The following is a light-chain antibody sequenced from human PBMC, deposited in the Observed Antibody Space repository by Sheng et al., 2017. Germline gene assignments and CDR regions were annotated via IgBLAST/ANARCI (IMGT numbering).Light chain of an antibody. CDR3: QQYNYWPT. Sequence: DIVLTQSPGTLSLSPGEKATLSCRASQTIDLNFLAWYQQKPGQAPRLLIYGATSRATGIPDRFSGSGSGTDFNLTISRLEPEDFAVYYCQQYNYWPTFGLGTRLEIK. V-gene: IGKV3-20*01. CDR1: QTIDLNF. J-gene: IGKJ5*01. CDR2: GAT.